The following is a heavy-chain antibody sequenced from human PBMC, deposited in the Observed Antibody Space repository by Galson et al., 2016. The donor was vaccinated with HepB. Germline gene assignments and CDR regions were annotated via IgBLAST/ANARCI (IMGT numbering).Heavy chain of an antibody. D-gene: IGHD3-10*01. J-gene: IGHJ4*02. CDR3: VKGLYGSGSSGGY. CDR1: GFTFNSYG. CDR2: ISGGGGST. Sequence: SLRLSCAASGFTFNSYGMSWVRQAPGKGLEWVSSISGGGGSTDYAGSVKGRLTLSRDTSKNTLYLHLNSLRAEDTAVYFCVKGLYGSGSSGGYWGQGTLVTVSS. V-gene: IGHV3-23*01.